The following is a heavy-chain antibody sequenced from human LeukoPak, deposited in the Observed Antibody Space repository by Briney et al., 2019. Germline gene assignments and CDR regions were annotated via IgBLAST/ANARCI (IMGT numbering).Heavy chain of an antibody. J-gene: IGHJ4*02. CDR3: ARDSSGIAVGGTGDY. CDR1: GFTFDDYG. D-gene: IGHD6-19*01. CDR2: INWNGGRT. Sequence: GGSLRLSCAASGFTFDDYGMSWVRQAPGKGLEWVTGINWNGGRTGYADSVKGRFTISRDNAKNSLYLQMNSLRAEDTALYYCARDSSGIAVGGTGDYWGQGTLVTVSS. V-gene: IGHV3-20*04.